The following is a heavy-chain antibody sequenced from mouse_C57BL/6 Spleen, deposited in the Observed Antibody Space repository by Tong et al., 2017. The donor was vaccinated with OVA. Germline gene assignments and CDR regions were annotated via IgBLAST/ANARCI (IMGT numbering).Heavy chain of an antibody. CDR1: GFTFSSYA. Sequence: EVQLQESGGGLVKPGGSLKLSCAASGFTFSSYAMSWVRQTPEKRLEWVATISDGGSYTYYPDNVKGRFTISRDNAKNNLYLQMSHLKSEDTAMYYCVRHDWYDYWGQGTTLTVSS. V-gene: IGHV5-4*01. J-gene: IGHJ2*01. D-gene: IGHD1-1*02. CDR2: ISDGGSYT. CDR3: VRHDWYDY.